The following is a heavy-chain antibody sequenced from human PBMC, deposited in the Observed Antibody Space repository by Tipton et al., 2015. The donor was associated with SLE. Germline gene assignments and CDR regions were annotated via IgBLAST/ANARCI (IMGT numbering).Heavy chain of an antibody. Sequence: TLSLTCSVSGGSISSNYWVWIRQPPEKGLEWIGYISDGGDTNQNPSLKSRVIMSVDSAKNQFSLKLTSVTAADTAVYYCARGMLTWRGAIVGVDVWGQGTTVNVSS. CDR2: ISDGGDT. CDR1: GGSISSNY. CDR3: ARGMLTWRGAIVGVDV. D-gene: IGHD2-8*01. J-gene: IGHJ6*02. V-gene: IGHV4-59*08.